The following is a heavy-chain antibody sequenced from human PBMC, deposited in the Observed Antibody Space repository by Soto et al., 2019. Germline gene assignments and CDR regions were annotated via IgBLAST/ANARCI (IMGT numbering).Heavy chain of an antibody. Sequence: QVQLVQSGAEVKKPGSSVKVSCKASGGTFSSYAISWVRQAPGQGLEWMGVIIPIFGTANDAQKFQGRVTITADESTSTAYMELSSLRSEDTAVYYCARDLKYYGSGSPSYGMDVWGQGTTVTVSS. CDR3: ARDLKYYGSGSPSYGMDV. V-gene: IGHV1-69*12. J-gene: IGHJ6*02. D-gene: IGHD3-10*01. CDR2: IIPIFGTA. CDR1: GGTFSSYA.